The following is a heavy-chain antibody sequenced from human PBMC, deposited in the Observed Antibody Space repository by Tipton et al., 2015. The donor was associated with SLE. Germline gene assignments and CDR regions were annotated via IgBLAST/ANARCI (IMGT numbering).Heavy chain of an antibody. CDR2: IYYSGST. CDR3: AKSMVRGVDAFDI. CDR1: GGSISSSRYY. D-gene: IGHD3-10*01. Sequence: TLSLTCTVPGGSISSSRYYWGWIRQPPGKGLEWIGSIYYSGSTYYNPSLKSRVTISVDTSKNQFSLKLSSVTAADTAVYYCAKSMVRGVDAFDIWGQGTMVTVSS. V-gene: IGHV4-39*07. J-gene: IGHJ3*02.